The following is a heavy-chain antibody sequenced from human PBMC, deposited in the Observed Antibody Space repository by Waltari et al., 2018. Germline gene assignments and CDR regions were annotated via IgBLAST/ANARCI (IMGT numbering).Heavy chain of an antibody. V-gene: IGHV4-59*01. CDR3: ARDRRPWNPYFDY. CDR1: GGSISSYY. Sequence: QVQLQESGPGLVKPSETLSLTCTVSGGSISSYYWSWIRQPPGKGLEWIGYIYYSGSTNYNPSLKSRVTRSVDTSKNQFSLKLSSVTAADTAVYYCARDRRPWNPYFDYWGQGTLVTVSS. J-gene: IGHJ4*02. D-gene: IGHD1-1*01. CDR2: IYYSGST.